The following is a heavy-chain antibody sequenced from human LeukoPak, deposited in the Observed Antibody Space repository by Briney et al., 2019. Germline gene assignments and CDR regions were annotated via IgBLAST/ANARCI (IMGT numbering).Heavy chain of an antibody. CDR1: GFTFSSYA. J-gene: IGHJ4*02. CDR3: AKKGYYDSSGYRPFDY. V-gene: IGHV3-23*01. D-gene: IGHD3-22*01. CDR2: ISGSGGST. Sequence: GGSLRLSCAASGFTFSSYAMSWVRQAPGKGLEWVSAISGSGGSTYYADSVKGRFTISRDNSKNTLYLQMNSLRAEDTAVYYCAKKGYYDSSGYRPFDYWGQGTLVTVSS.